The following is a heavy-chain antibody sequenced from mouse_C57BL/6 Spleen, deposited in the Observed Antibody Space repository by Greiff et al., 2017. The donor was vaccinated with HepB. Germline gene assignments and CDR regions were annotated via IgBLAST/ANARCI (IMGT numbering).Heavy chain of an antibody. D-gene: IGHD4-1*01. J-gene: IGHJ3*01. CDR1: GFTFSDYG. V-gene: IGHV5-15*01. CDR3: ATELGAY. Sequence: EVQVVESGGGLVQPGGSLKLSCAASGFTFSDYGMAWVRQAPRKGPEWVAFISNLAYSIYYADTVTGRFTISRENAKNTLYLEMSSLRSEDTAMYYCATELGAYWGQGTLVTVSA. CDR2: ISNLAYSI.